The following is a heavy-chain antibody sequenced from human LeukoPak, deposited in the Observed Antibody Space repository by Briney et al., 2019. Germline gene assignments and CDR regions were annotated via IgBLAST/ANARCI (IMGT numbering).Heavy chain of an antibody. J-gene: IGHJ4*02. CDR3: ARDRSSSWYSVGRTREFDY. V-gene: IGHV3-48*03. Sequence: GGSLRLSCAASGFTFSSYEMNWVRQAPGKGLEWVSYISSSGSTIYYADSVKGRFTISRDNAKNSLYLQMNSLRAEDTAVYYCARDRSSSWYSVGRTREFDYWGQGTLVTVSS. CDR2: ISSSGSTI. D-gene: IGHD6-13*01. CDR1: GFTFSSYE.